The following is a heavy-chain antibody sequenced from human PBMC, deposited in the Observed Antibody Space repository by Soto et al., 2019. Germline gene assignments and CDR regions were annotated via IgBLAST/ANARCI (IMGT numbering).Heavy chain of an antibody. CDR1: GFTLSNYW. CDR2: ISSDGSST. V-gene: IGHV3-74*01. J-gene: IGHJ4*02. CDR3: ASVPYCSSGSCCSYFDS. D-gene: IGHD2-15*01. Sequence: EVQLVESGGGLVQPGGSLRLSCAASGFTLSNYWMHWARQAPGKGLVWVSRISSDGSSTNYADSVKGRFTISRDNAKNTLHMQMNILRAEDTAVYYCASVPYCSSGSCCSYFDSWGQGTLVTVSS.